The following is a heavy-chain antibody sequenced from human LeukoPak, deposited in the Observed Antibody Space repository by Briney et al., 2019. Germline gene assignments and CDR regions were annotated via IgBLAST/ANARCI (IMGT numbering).Heavy chain of an antibody. CDR1: GFTFSVAA. V-gene: IGHV3-23*01. Sequence: PGGSLRLSCAASGFTFSVAAMTWVRQAPGKGLEWVSLIGASGESTYYADSVKGRFTISRDNSKNTLYLQMNSLRAEDTAVYHCARGPSAMDYWGQGTLVTVSS. D-gene: IGHD2-2*01. J-gene: IGHJ4*02. CDR3: ARGPSAMDY. CDR2: IGASGEST.